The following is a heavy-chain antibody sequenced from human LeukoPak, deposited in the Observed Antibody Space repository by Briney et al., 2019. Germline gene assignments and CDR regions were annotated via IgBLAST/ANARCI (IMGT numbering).Heavy chain of an antibody. CDR1: GGSVSSDSYY. CDR3: AGRPYYSDSSACDY. D-gene: IGHD3-22*01. CDR2: IYYSGST. V-gene: IGHV4-61*01. J-gene: IGHJ4*02. Sequence: PSETLSLTCTVSGGSVSSDSYYWSWIRQHPGKGLEWIGYIYYSGSTNYNPSLKSRVTMSVDTSKNQFSLKLSSVTAADTAVYYCAGRPYYSDSSACDYWGQGTLVTVSS.